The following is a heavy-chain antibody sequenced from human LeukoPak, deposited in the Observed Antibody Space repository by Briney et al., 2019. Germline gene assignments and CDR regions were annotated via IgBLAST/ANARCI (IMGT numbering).Heavy chain of an antibody. V-gene: IGHV3-66*02. CDR1: GFTFSNYG. CDR2: IYSGGST. CDR3: ARLLYSYSPFDY. Sequence: GGSLRLSCAASGFTFSNYGMSWVRQAPGKGLEWVSVIYSGGSTYYADSVKGRFTISRDNSKNTLYLQMNSLRAEDTAVYYCARLLYSYSPFDYWGQGTLVTVSS. J-gene: IGHJ4*02. D-gene: IGHD5-12*01.